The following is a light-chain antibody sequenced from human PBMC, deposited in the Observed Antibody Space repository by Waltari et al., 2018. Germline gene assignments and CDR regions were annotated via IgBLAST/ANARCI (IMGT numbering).Light chain of an antibody. V-gene: IGKV1-12*01. CDR3: QQAKSFPIT. Sequence: DIQMTQSPSSGSASIGGRVTITCRASQGIDNWLAWYQQKPGKAPKLLISAAYNLHSGVPSRFSGSRSEPEFTLTINNLQPEDFATYFCQQAKSFPITFGQGTQLEIK. J-gene: IGKJ5*01. CDR2: AAY. CDR1: QGIDNW.